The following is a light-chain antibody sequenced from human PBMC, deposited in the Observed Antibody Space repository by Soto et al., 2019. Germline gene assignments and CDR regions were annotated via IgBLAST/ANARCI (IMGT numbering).Light chain of an antibody. Sequence: DIQMTQSPSTLSASVGDRVTITCRASQSISSWLAWYQQKPGKAPKLLIYDASSLESGVPSRFSGSGSGTEFTLTISSLQPADFATYYCQQYNSYSQSFGQGTKVAIK. CDR2: DAS. CDR1: QSISSW. V-gene: IGKV1-5*01. CDR3: QQYNSYSQS. J-gene: IGKJ1*01.